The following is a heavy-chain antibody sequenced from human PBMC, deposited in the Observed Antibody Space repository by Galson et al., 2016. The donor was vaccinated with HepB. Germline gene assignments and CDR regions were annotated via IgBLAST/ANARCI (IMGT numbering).Heavy chain of an antibody. CDR3: ARGGVPSTPAGDDVFDI. CDR2: INPSGGYT. D-gene: IGHD1-1*01. Sequence: SVKVSCKASGYSFSIYYIYWVRQAPGQGLEWMGIINPSGGYTTYAHKFKGRLILTRDTSTSTVYMELSSLRSEDTAVYYCARGGVPSTPAGDDVFDIWGQGTMATVSS. J-gene: IGHJ3*02. CDR1: GYSFSIYY. V-gene: IGHV1-46*01.